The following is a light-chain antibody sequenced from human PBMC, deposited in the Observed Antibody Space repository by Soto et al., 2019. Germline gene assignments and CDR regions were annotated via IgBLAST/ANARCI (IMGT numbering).Light chain of an antibody. V-gene: IGKV3-11*01. Sequence: EIVLTQSPATLSLSPGERATLSCRASQSVSSYLAWYQQKPGQAPRLLIYDASNRATGIPARFSGSGSGTVFTLTIISLEPEDFAVYYCQQRSNWPPYTFGQGTKLEIK. CDR2: DAS. CDR1: QSVSSY. J-gene: IGKJ2*01. CDR3: QQRSNWPPYT.